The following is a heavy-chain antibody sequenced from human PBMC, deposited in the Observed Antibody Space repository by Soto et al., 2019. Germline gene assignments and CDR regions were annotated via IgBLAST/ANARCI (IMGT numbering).Heavy chain of an antibody. J-gene: IGHJ6*02. CDR1: GCSICSGGYY. CDR3: VRGPPTASAARPRFSAKYKAYYYYYGMDV. Sequence: SETLSLTCPVSGCSICSGGYYWSWIRQHPGPGLEWIGYIYYSGSTYYNPSLRSRVTISVDTSKNQFSLKLSSVTAADTAVYYCVRGPPTASAARPRFSAKYKAYYYYYGMDVWGQGTTVT. CDR2: IYYSGST. D-gene: IGHD6-6*01. V-gene: IGHV4-31*03.